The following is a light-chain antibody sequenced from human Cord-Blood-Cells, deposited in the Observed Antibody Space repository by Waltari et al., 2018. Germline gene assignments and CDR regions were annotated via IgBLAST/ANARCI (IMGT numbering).Light chain of an antibody. CDR1: KIGSKN. J-gene: IGLJ3*02. CDR2: RDS. V-gene: IGLV3-9*01. Sequence: SYELTQPLSVSVALGQTARITCGGNKIGSKNVNWYQQKPGQAPVLVIYRDSNRPSGIPERFSGSNSGNTATLTISRAQAGDEADYYCQVWDSSTSKVFGGGTKLTVL. CDR3: QVWDSSTSKV.